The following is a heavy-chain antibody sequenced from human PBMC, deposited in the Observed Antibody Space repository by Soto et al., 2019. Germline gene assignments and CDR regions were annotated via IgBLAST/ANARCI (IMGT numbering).Heavy chain of an antibody. D-gene: IGHD2-21*02. V-gene: IGHV1-8*01. J-gene: IGHJ6*02. CDR2: MNPNSGDT. CDR1: GYTFSSYD. Sequence: QVQLVQSGAEVKKPGASVKVSCKASGYTFSSYDINWVRQATGQGLEWMGWMNPNSGDTGYAQKFQDRVTMTRDTSKSTAYMELTGLTSEDTAVYYCERIGDSHYYYGMDVWGRGTTVTVSS. CDR3: ERIGDSHYYYGMDV.